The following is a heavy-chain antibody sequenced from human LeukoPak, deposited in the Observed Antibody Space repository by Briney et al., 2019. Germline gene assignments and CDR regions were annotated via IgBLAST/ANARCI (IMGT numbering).Heavy chain of an antibody. V-gene: IGHV3-30*18. Sequence: GGSLRLSCAASEFTFSSYGMHWVRQAPGKGLEWVAVISYDGSNKYYADSVKGRFTISRDNSKNTLYLQMNSLRAEDTAVYYCAKNWNYMDYWGQGTLVTVSS. D-gene: IGHD1-1*01. CDR3: AKNWNYMDY. J-gene: IGHJ4*02. CDR2: ISYDGSNK. CDR1: EFTFSSYG.